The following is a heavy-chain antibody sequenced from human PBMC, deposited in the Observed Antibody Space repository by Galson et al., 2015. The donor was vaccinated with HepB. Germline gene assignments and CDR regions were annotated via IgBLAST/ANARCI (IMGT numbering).Heavy chain of an antibody. CDR3: AKILITLVRGVPIDY. D-gene: IGHD3-10*01. V-gene: IGHV3-23*01. J-gene: IGHJ4*02. Sequence: SLRLSCAASGFTFSSYAMSWVRQAPGKGLEWVSTISGSGGTTYYADSVKGRFTISRDNSKNTLYLQMNSLRAEDTALYYCAKILITLVRGVPIDYWGQGTLVTVSS. CDR2: ISGSGGTT. CDR1: GFTFSSYA.